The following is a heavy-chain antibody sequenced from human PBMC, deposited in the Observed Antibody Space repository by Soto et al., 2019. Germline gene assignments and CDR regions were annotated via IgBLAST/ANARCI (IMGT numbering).Heavy chain of an antibody. CDR1: GGTFSSYA. V-gene: IGHV1-69*01. D-gene: IGHD2-15*01. J-gene: IGHJ6*02. CDR3: ARERGYCSGGRCRDYYYYGMDV. Sequence: QVQLVQSGAEVKKPGSSVKVSCKASGGTFSSYAISWVRQAPGQGLEWMGGIIPIFGTANYAQKFQGRVTITADESTSTAYMELSSLRSEDTAVYYCARERGYCSGGRCRDYYYYGMDVWGQGTTVTVS. CDR2: IIPIFGTA.